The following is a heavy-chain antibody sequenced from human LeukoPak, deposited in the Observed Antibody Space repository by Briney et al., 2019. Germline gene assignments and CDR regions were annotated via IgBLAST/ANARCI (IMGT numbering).Heavy chain of an antibody. D-gene: IGHD3-10*01. V-gene: IGHV6-1*01. CDR3: ARNYYGSGSYYTLDS. CDR1: GDSVSSNSAA. CDR2: TSYRSKWST. J-gene: IGHJ4*02. Sequence: SQTLSLTCAISGDSVSSNSAAWNWIRQSPSRGLEWLGRTSYRSKWSTDYAVSVKSRITINPDTSKNQFSLHLNSVTPEDTAVYYCARNYYGSGSYYTLDSWGPGTLVTVSS.